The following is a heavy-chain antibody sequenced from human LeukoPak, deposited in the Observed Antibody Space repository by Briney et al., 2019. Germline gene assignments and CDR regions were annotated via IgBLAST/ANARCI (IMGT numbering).Heavy chain of an antibody. CDR2: ISGSGGST. D-gene: IGHD2-2*01. V-gene: IGHV3-23*01. J-gene: IGHJ6*03. CDR3: AKDPRSTSPKVNYMDV. Sequence: SGGSLRLSCAASGFTFSSYAMRWVRQAPGEGLEWGSAISGSGGSTYYADSVKGRFTISRDNSKNTLYLQMNSLRAEDTAVYYCAKDPRSTSPKVNYMDVWGKGTTVTVSS. CDR1: GFTFSSYA.